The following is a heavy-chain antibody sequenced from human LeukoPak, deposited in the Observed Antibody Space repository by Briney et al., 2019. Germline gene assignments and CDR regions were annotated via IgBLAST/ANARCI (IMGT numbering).Heavy chain of an antibody. J-gene: IGHJ3*02. Sequence: SETLSLTCTVSGGSISSHFWSWIRQPPGKGLEWIGYIYYSGSTNYNPSLKSRVTISVDTSKNQFSLKLSSVTAADTAVYYCARAVVVAARVAFDIWGQGTMVTVSS. V-gene: IGHV4-59*11. CDR2: IYYSGST. CDR1: GGSISSHF. D-gene: IGHD2-15*01. CDR3: ARAVVVAARVAFDI.